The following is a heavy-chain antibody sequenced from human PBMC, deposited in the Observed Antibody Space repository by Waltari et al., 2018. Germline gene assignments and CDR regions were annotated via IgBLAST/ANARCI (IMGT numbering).Heavy chain of an antibody. D-gene: IGHD2-21*02. J-gene: IGHJ4*02. CDR3: ARILRGGGDDY. V-gene: IGHV4-38-2*01. CDR1: GYSISSGYY. Sequence: QVQLQESGPGLVKPSETLSLTCAVSGYSISSGYYWGWIRQPPGKGLEWIGSIYHSGGTYYNPSLKSRVTISVDTSKNQFSLKLSSVTAADTAVYYCARILRGGGDDYWGQGTLVTVSS. CDR2: IYHSGGT.